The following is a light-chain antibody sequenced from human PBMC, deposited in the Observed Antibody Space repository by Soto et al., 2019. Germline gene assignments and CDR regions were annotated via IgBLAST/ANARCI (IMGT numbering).Light chain of an antibody. V-gene: IGKV3-20*01. CDR3: QQYSSLPHT. CDR2: GVS. CDR1: QSVTNNY. Sequence: ESVLTQSPGTLSLSPGERATLSCRATQSVTNNYFAWYQQKPGQSPRLLIYGVSSRATDIPDRFRGSGSGTDFTLTISRLEPEDFVVYYFQQYSSLPHTFGQGTKLEVK. J-gene: IGKJ2*01.